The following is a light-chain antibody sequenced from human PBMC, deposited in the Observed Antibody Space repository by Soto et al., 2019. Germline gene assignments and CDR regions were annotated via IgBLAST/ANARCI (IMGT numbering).Light chain of an antibody. J-gene: IGKJ1*01. CDR1: QSVLYSPNNKNY. Sequence: DIVMTQSPDSLAVSLGARATINCKSSQSVLYSPNNKNYLAWYQQKPGQPPKLVIKWASTRESGVPDRISGSGSGKDFTLTISSLQAEDVAVYYCQQYHTTPWTFGQGTKVEIK. CDR2: WAS. V-gene: IGKV4-1*01. CDR3: QQYHTTPWT.